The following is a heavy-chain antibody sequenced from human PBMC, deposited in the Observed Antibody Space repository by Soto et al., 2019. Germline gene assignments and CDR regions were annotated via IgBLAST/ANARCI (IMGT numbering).Heavy chain of an antibody. CDR3: ARDTKRIQLWFNLPGGCFDP. V-gene: IGHV3-21*01. Sequence: GGSLRLSCAASGFTFSSYSMSWVRQAPGKGLEWVSSISSSSSYIYYADSVKGRFTISRDNAKNSLYLQMNSLRAEDTAVYYCARDTKRIQLWFNLPGGCFDPRGQGTLVTVSS. D-gene: IGHD5-18*01. CDR2: ISSSSSYI. J-gene: IGHJ5*02. CDR1: GFTFSSYS.